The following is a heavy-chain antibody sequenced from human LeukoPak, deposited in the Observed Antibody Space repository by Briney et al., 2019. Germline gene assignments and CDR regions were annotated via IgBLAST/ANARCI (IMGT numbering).Heavy chain of an antibody. J-gene: IGHJ4*02. CDR3: ARHGYIAVAGTVDY. D-gene: IGHD6-19*01. CDR1: GYPISSGYY. V-gene: IGHV4-38-2*01. CDR2: IYHSGST. Sequence: PSETLSLTCAVSGYPISSGYYWGWIRQPPGKGLEWIGSIYHSGSTYYNPSLKSRVTISVDTSKNQFSLKLSSVTAADTAVYYCARHGYIAVAGTVDYWGQGTLITVSS.